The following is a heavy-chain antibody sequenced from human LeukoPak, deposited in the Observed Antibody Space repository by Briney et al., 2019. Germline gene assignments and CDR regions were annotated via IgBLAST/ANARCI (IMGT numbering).Heavy chain of an antibody. D-gene: IGHD3-22*01. CDR2: INHSGST. Sequence: KASETLSLTCAVYGGSFSGYYWSWIRQPPGKGLEWIGEINHSGSTNYNPSLKSRVTISVDTSKNQFSLKLSSVTAADTAVYYCELYYYDSGVYYYPWGQGTLVTVSS. CDR3: ELYYYDSGVYYYP. J-gene: IGHJ5*02. V-gene: IGHV4-34*01. CDR1: GGSFSGYY.